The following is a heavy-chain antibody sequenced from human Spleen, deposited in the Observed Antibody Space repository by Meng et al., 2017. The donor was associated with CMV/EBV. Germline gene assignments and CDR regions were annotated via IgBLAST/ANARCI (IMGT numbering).Heavy chain of an antibody. V-gene: IGHV1-2*02. CDR1: GYTFTGYY. D-gene: IGHD2-21*01. J-gene: IGHJ4*02. CDR2: INPNNGGT. CDR3: ARDQSLWRGGDYFDY. Sequence: ASVKVSCKASGYTFTGYYIHWVRQAPGQGLEWMGWINPNNGGTDSAQKFQGRVSMTSDTSINTAYMELSRLTSDDTAVYYCARDQSLWRGGDYFDYWGQGALVTVSS.